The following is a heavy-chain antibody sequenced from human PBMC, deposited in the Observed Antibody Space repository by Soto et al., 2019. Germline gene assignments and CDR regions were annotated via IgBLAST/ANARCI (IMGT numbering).Heavy chain of an antibody. CDR1: GYTFTNYD. Sequence: QVQLVQSGAEVKKPGASVKVSCKTSGYTFTNYDINWVRQATGQRLEWMGWMNPNIGNTGYAEKIQDRVTMTRNTSISTAYMELSSLRSEDTAVYCCARLISASLYYWGQGTRVTASS. CDR2: MNPNIGNT. CDR3: ARLISASLYY. J-gene: IGHJ4*02. V-gene: IGHV1-8*01. D-gene: IGHD1-26*01.